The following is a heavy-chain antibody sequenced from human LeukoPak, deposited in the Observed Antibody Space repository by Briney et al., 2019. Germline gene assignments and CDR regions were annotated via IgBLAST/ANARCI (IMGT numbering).Heavy chain of an antibody. CDR1: GGSISSSSYY. CDR3: ARYMIAVEPYFDY. D-gene: IGHD3-22*01. Sequence: SETLSLTCTVSGGSISSSSYYWGWIRQPPGKGLEWIGSIYYSGSTYYNPSLKSRVTISVDTSKNQFSLKLSSVTAADTAVYYCARYMIAVEPYFDYWGQGTLVTVSS. J-gene: IGHJ4*02. CDR2: IYYSGST. V-gene: IGHV4-39*07.